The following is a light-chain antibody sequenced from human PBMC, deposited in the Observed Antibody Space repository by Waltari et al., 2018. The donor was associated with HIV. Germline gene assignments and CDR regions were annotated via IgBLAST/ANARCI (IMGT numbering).Light chain of an antibody. V-gene: IGKV1-5*03. CDR1: QNIKDY. J-gene: IGKJ1*01. CDR2: KAS. CDR3: QHNDGWPWT. Sequence: QMTQSPSTLSAFVGARGTITCRASQNIKDYLAWYQQKPGKAPKLLIYKASTLQSGVPSRFSGSGSGTDFTLTISSLQPDDFATYYCQHNDGWPWTFGQGTKAE.